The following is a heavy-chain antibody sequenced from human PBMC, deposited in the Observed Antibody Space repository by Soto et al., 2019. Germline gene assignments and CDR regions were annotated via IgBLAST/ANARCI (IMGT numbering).Heavy chain of an antibody. CDR1: GFTFSSYS. CDR2: ISSSSSYI. V-gene: IGHV3-21*01. Sequence: EVQLVESGGGLVKPGGSLRLSCAASGFTFSSYSMNWVRQAPGKGLEWVSSISSSSSYIYYADSVKGRFTISRDNAKNPLYLQLNSRRAEDTAVYYCASQYCSSTRCYNDYYYDMDVWGQGTTVTVSS. D-gene: IGHD2-2*02. CDR3: ASQYCSSTRCYNDYYYDMDV. J-gene: IGHJ6*02.